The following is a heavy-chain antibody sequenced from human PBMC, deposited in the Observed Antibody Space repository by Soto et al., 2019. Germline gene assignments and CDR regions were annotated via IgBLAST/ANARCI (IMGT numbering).Heavy chain of an antibody. V-gene: IGHV1-18*01. Sequence: GASVKFSCKTSGYTFSNYGITWVRQAPGQGLECVGWISAKTGNTKYAQNFQGRVTMTAXTXXSXXXMXLXXLRXDXTAVYCCARVIVRHGAYDFQGSWGQGTLVTVSS. CDR3: ARVIVRHGAYDFQGS. CDR1: GYTFSNYG. D-gene: IGHD5-12*01. J-gene: IGHJ5*02. CDR2: ISAKTGNT.